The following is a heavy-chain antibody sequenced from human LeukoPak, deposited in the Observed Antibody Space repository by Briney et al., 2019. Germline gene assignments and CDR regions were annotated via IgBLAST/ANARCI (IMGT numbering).Heavy chain of an antibody. CDR2: ITAYNGNT. J-gene: IGHJ4*02. V-gene: IGHV1-18*01. CDR3: AASKGYSVHFGY. CDR1: GYTFTSYG. D-gene: IGHD5/OR15-5a*01. Sequence: ASVKVSCKASGYTFTSYGISWVRQAPGQGLEWMGWITAYNGNTNHAQNLQGRVTMTTDTSTYTAYMELRSLRSDDTAVYYCAASKGYSVHFGYWGQGTLVTVSS.